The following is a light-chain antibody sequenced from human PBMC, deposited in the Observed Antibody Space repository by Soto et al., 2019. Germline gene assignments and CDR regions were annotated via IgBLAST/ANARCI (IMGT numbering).Light chain of an antibody. J-gene: IGLJ3*02. CDR2: EVS. CDR3: SSFTTTITWV. V-gene: IGLV2-14*01. CDR1: RSDVGGYNS. Sequence: QSALTQPASVSGSPGQSITISCTGTRSDVGGYNSVCWHQQHPGKAPKLIIYEVSNRPSGVSDRFSASKSGNTASLTISGLQADDEADYYCSSFTTTITWVFGGGTKPTVL.